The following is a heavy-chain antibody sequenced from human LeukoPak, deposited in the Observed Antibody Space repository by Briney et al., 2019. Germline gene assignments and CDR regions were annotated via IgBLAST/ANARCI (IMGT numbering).Heavy chain of an antibody. D-gene: IGHD4-23*01. Sequence: SGGSLRLSCAASGFTFSSYAMSWVRQAPGKGLEWVSAISGSGGSTYYADSVKGRFTISRDNSKNTLYLQMNSLRAEDTAVYYCARFTRVPTVVTDYWGQGTLVTVSS. CDR2: ISGSGGST. CDR3: ARFTRVPTVVTDY. CDR1: GFTFSSYA. J-gene: IGHJ4*02. V-gene: IGHV3-23*01.